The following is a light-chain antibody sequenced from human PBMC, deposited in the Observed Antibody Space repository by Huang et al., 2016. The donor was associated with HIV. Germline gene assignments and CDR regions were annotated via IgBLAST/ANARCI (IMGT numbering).Light chain of an antibody. CDR3: QQYDILPYT. CDR1: QDNSNY. Sequence: DIQMTQSPSSLSASLGDSVTITCQASQDNSNYLNWYQQKPGKAPKLLIYDASNLETGVPSRFSGRGSVTDFTFTISSLQPEDIATYYCQQYDILPYTFGQGTKLEIK. CDR2: DAS. J-gene: IGKJ2*01. V-gene: IGKV1-33*01.